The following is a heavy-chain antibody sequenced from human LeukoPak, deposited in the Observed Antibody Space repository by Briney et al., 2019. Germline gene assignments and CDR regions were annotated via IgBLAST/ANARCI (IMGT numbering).Heavy chain of an antibody. Sequence: GESLKISCKGSGYSFTSYWIAWVRQMPGKGLEWMGRIDPSDSYTNYSPSFEGHVTISVDKSISTAYLQWSSLKASDTAMYYCARHAIVATTPNWLDPWGQGTLVTVSS. CDR3: ARHAIVATTPNWLDP. CDR1: GYSFTSYW. D-gene: IGHD5-12*01. CDR2: IDPSDSYT. J-gene: IGHJ5*02. V-gene: IGHV5-10-1*01.